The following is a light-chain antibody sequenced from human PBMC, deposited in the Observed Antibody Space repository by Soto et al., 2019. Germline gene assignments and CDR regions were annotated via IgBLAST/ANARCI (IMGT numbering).Light chain of an antibody. Sequence: DIQMTQSPSTLSASVGDRVTITCRASQSISSWLAWYQQKPGKAPKLLIYDASSLESGVPSRFSGSGSGTEFILTISSLQPDDFATYYCQQYDRYSWTFGQGTKVDIK. CDR2: DAS. CDR1: QSISSW. CDR3: QQYDRYSWT. V-gene: IGKV1-5*01. J-gene: IGKJ1*01.